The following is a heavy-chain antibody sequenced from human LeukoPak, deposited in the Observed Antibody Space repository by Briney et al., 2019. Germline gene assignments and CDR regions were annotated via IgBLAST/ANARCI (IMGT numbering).Heavy chain of an antibody. V-gene: IGHV4-34*01. D-gene: IGHD5-24*01. Sequence: SETLSLTCAVYGGSFSGYYWSWIRQPPGKGLEWIGQIHHSGSTNYIPSLKSRATISVDTSKNQFSLKLSSVTAADTAVYYCARSRGWLQSHPLGYWGQGTLVTVSS. CDR3: ARSRGWLQSHPLGY. CDR1: GGSFSGYY. CDR2: IHHSGST. J-gene: IGHJ4*02.